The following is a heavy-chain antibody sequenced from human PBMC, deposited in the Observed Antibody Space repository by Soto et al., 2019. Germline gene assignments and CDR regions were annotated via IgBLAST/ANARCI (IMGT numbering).Heavy chain of an antibody. J-gene: IGHJ4*02. Sequence: PGGSLRLSCTVSGFTFRSYAMNWVRLAPGKGLEWVSGISDSGAFTYQADSVRGRFIISRDNSKNTLYLQINSLRVEDTAVYYCAKDRNYPRDQFHYWGQGTLVTVSS. V-gene: IGHV3-23*01. D-gene: IGHD1-7*01. CDR3: AKDRNYPRDQFHY. CDR2: ISDSGAFT. CDR1: GFTFRSYA.